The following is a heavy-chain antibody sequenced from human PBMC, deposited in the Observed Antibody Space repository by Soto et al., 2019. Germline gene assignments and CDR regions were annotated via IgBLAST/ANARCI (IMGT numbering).Heavy chain of an antibody. CDR2: IYSGGST. D-gene: IGHD2-2*01. J-gene: IGHJ6*02. Sequence: GGSLRLSCAASGFTVSSNYMSWVRQAPGKGLEWVSVIYSGGSTYYADSVKGRFTISRDNSKNTLYLQMNSLRAEDTAVYYCAKDLGRVVPAAIPDYYYYYGMDVWGQGTTVTVSS. CDR3: AKDLGRVVPAAIPDYYYYYGMDV. V-gene: IGHV3-66*01. CDR1: GFTVSSNY.